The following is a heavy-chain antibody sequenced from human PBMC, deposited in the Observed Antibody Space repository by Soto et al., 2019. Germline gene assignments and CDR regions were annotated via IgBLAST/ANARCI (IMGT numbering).Heavy chain of an antibody. CDR1: GFTFSSYA. CDR2: ISGSGGST. J-gene: IGHJ4*02. Sequence: GGSLRLSCAASGFTFSSYAMSWVRQAPGKGLEWVSAISGSGGSTYYADSVKGRFTISRDNSKNTLYLQMNSLRAEDTAVYYCAKDLSYYYDSSGQGCWGQGTLVTVSS. V-gene: IGHV3-23*01. CDR3: AKDLSYYYDSSGQGC. D-gene: IGHD3-22*01.